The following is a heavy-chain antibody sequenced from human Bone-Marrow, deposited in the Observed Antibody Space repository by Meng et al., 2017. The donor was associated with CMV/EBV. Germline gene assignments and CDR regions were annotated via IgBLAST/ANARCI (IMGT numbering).Heavy chain of an antibody. V-gene: IGHV3-11*01. J-gene: IGHJ6*02. D-gene: IGHD6-13*01. Sequence: GECLKISCVASGFTFSDYYMNWIRQAPGKGLEWVSCIGSSGTTIYYADSVKGRFTVSRDNAKNSLYLQMNSLRAEDTAVYYCARGQQQLAGGLDVWGQGTTVTVSS. CDR2: IGSSGTTI. CDR1: GFTFSDYY. CDR3: ARGQQQLAGGLDV.